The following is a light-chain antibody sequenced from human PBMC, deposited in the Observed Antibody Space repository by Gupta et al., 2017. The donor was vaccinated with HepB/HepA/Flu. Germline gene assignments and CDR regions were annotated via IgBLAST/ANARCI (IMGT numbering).Light chain of an antibody. Sequence: DIQLTQPRSFLSASVGDRVTITCRASQVISSYLAWYQQKPGKAPKLLIYAASTLQSGVPSRFSGSGSGTEFTLTISSLQPEDFATYYCQQHNSYPSTFGQGTRLEIK. CDR1: QVISSY. J-gene: IGKJ5*01. V-gene: IGKV1-9*01. CDR2: AAS. CDR3: QQHNSYPST.